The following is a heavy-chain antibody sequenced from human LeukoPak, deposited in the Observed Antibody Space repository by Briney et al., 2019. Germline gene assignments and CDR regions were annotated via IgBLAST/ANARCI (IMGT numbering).Heavy chain of an antibody. Sequence: KPSETLSLTCAVSGGSFSSYYWSWIRQPPGKGLEWIWEINHSGSTNYNPSLKSRFTISVDTSKNQFSLKLSSVTAADTAVYYCARGLEFWSGYYLDYWGQGTLATVSS. CDR3: ARGLEFWSGYYLDY. CDR2: INHSGST. V-gene: IGHV4-34*01. D-gene: IGHD3-3*01. J-gene: IGHJ4*02. CDR1: GGSFSSYY.